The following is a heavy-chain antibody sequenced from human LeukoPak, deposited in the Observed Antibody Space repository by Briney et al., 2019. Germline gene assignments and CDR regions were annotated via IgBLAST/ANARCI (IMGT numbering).Heavy chain of an antibody. V-gene: IGHV4-4*09. CDR1: GGSISSYY. J-gene: IGHJ5*02. Sequence: PSETLSLTCTVSGGSISSYYWSWLRQPPGKGLEWIGYIYTSGSTNYNPSLKSRVTISVDTSKNQFSLKLSSVTAADTAVYYCARGRVNGTTGTTGWFDPWGQGTLVTVSS. CDR3: ARGRVNGTTGTTGWFDP. D-gene: IGHD1-1*01. CDR2: IYTSGST.